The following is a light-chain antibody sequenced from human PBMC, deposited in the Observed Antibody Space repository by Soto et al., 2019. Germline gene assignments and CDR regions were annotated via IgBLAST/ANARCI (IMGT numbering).Light chain of an antibody. V-gene: IGKV3-15*01. Sequence: EIVMTQSPATLSMSPGEGATLSCRASQSVSRNLAWYQQKPGQAPRLLIFGVSTRATGIPVRFSGSGSGTEFTLTISSLHSEDFAVYYCQQYLEWPLTFGGGTKVEI. CDR1: QSVSRN. CDR3: QQYLEWPLT. J-gene: IGKJ4*01. CDR2: GVS.